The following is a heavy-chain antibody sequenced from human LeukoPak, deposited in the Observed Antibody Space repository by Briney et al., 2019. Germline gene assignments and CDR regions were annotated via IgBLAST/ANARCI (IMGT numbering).Heavy chain of an antibody. CDR1: GFTVSRNY. CDR2: IYVGGDT. D-gene: IGHD3-10*01. V-gene: IGHV3-66*01. CDR3: VRDRGNYGD. Sequence: PGGSLRLSCRASGFTVSRNYMTWVRQAPGKGLKWVSIIYVGGDTYYADSVRGRFTISRDNSRNTLYLQMNNLTADDTALYYCVRDRGNYGDWGQGTLVTVSS. J-gene: IGHJ4*02.